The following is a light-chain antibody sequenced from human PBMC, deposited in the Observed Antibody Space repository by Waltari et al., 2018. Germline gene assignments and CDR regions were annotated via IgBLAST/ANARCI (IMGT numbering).Light chain of an antibody. CDR2: DAS. Sequence: ILLTQSPDTLTLSPGERATLSCWASLSVGNYLAWYQQKPGQAPRLLIYDASKRATGIPARFSGSGSGTDFTLTISSLEPEDFAVYYCQQRSISCTFGLGTRLEI. CDR3: QQRSISCT. V-gene: IGKV3-11*01. J-gene: IGKJ2*02. CDR1: LSVGNY.